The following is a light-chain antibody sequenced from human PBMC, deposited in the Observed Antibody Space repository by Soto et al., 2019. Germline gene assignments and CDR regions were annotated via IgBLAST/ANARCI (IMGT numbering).Light chain of an antibody. V-gene: IGLV2-23*03. Sequence: QCVLTQPASVSGSPGQSISISCTGTNSDVVTYNLVSWYQQHPGKAPTVLIYEGTKRPSGVSNRFSGSKSGNTASLTISGLQTEDEADYYCYSFAGSTTFSYVFGPGTKVTVL. CDR2: EGT. CDR1: NSDVVTYNL. J-gene: IGLJ1*01. CDR3: YSFAGSTTFSYV.